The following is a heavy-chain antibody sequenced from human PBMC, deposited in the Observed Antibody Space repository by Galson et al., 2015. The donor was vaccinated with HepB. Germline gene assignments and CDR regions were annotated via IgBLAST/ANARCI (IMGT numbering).Heavy chain of an antibody. CDR1: GFTFSTYW. CDR3: ARTYRDYGEYSDY. Sequence: SLRLSCAASGFTFSTYWMNWVRQAPGKGLEWVANIKQDGSEKYYVESVKGRFTISRDNAKNSLYLPMNSLRAEDTAVYYCARTYRDYGEYSDYWGQGTLVTVSP. J-gene: IGHJ4*02. D-gene: IGHD4-17*01. CDR2: IKQDGSEK. V-gene: IGHV3-7*03.